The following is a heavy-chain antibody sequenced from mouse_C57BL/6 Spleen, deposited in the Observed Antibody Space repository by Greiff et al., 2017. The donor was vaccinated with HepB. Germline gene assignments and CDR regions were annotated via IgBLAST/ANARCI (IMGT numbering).Heavy chain of an antibody. D-gene: IGHD2-5*01. CDR3: TRRGYSTLRSFDY. CDR2: IDPETGGT. V-gene: IGHV1-15*01. CDR1: GYTFPDYE. J-gene: IGHJ2*01. Sequence: QVQLQQSGAELVRPGASVTLSCKASGYTFPDYEMHWVKQTPVHGLEWIGAIDPETGGTAYNQKFKGKAILTADKSSSTAYMELRSLTSEDSAVYYCTRRGYSTLRSFDYWGQGTTLTVSS.